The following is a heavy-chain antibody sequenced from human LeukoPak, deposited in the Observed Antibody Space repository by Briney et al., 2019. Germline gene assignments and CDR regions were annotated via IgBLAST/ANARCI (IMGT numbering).Heavy chain of an antibody. Sequence: SVKVSCKASGGTFSSYAISWVRQAPGQGLEWMGGIITIFGTANYAQKFQGRVTITADKSASTAYMELSSLRSEDTGVYYCARGYYDSSGYLRSQNLRYFFDYWGQGTLVTVSS. CDR1: GGTFSSYA. CDR3: ARGYYDSSGYLRSQNLRYFFDY. J-gene: IGHJ4*02. CDR2: IITIFGTA. V-gene: IGHV1-69*06. D-gene: IGHD3-22*01.